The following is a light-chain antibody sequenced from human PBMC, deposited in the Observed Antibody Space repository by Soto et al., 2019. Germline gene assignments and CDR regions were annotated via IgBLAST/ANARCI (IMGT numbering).Light chain of an antibody. Sequence: EIAMTQSPATLSVSPGERATLSCRASQSVRSNLAWYQQKPGQAPRLLIYGASTRATGFPARFSASGSGTEFTLTISSLQSEDFAVYYGQQYNNWPTWSFGQGTKVEIK. CDR1: QSVRSN. CDR3: QQYNNWPTWS. V-gene: IGKV3-15*01. CDR2: GAS. J-gene: IGKJ1*01.